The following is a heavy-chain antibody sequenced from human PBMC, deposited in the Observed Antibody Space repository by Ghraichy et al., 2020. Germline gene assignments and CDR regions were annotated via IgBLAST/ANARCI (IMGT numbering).Heavy chain of an antibody. D-gene: IGHD2-2*02. CDR3: TRQKVAPAAIGYYYYGMDV. Sequence: GESLNISCAASGFTFSGSAMHWVRQASGKGLEWVGRIRSKANSYATAYAASVKGRFTISRDDSKNTAYLQMNSLKTEDTAVYYCTRQKVAPAAIGYYYYGMDVWGQGTTVTVSS. J-gene: IGHJ6*02. CDR2: IRSKANSYAT. CDR1: GFTFSGSA. V-gene: IGHV3-73*01.